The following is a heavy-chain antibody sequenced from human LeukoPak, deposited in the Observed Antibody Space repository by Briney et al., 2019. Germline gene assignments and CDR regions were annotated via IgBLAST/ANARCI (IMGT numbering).Heavy chain of an antibody. J-gene: IGHJ4*02. CDR2: ISAYNGNT. CDR1: GGTFSSYA. V-gene: IGHV1-18*01. D-gene: IGHD1-26*01. CDR3: ARSYSGSYYYGY. Sequence: GASVKVSCKASGGTFSSYAISWVRQAPGQGLEWMGWISAYNGNTNYAQKLQGRVTMTTDTSTSTAYMELRSLRSDDTAVYYCARSYSGSYYYGYWGQGTLVTVSS.